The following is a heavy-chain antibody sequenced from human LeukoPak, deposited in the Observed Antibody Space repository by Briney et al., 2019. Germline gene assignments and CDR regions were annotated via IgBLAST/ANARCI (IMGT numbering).Heavy chain of an antibody. CDR3: ARDQGDDSSAYGY. CDR2: IIPIFGTA. Sequence: SVKVSCQASVGTFSSYAFSWVRQAPGQGLEWMGGIIPIFGTANYAQKFQGRVTITADKSTSTAYMELSSRRAEDTAVYYCARDQGDDSSAYGYWGQGTLVTVSS. V-gene: IGHV1-69*06. CDR1: VGTFSSYA. D-gene: IGHD3-22*01. J-gene: IGHJ4*02.